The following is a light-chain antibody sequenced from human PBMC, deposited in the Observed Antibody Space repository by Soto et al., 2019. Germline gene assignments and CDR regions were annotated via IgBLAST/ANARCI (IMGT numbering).Light chain of an antibody. CDR2: GAS. CDR1: QSVNSN. Sequence: TVMTQSPATLSVSPWERATLSCWAGQSVNSNLPGSQQKLGQAPRVLIYGASTRATGIPARFSGSGSETAFILPISSLQYEDSATYYCQHYNTWPWTFGQGTKVDIK. CDR3: QHYNTWPWT. J-gene: IGKJ1*01. V-gene: IGKV3-15*01.